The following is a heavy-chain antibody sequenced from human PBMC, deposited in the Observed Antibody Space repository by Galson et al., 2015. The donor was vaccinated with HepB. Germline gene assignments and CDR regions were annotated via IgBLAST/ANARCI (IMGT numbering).Heavy chain of an antibody. J-gene: IGHJ5*02. D-gene: IGHD5-24*01. CDR1: GDSVSTYQ. CDR2: ILYSGNS. V-gene: IGHV4-59*08. Sequence: SETLSLTCTVSGDSVSTYQWTWIRQSPEKGLESIGYILYSGNSYYNPSLKSRATMSVDTSKNQLFLKVTSVTAADTAVYYCARLRSHGGYNWPWNWFDPWGPGTPITVSS. CDR3: ARLRSHGGYNWPWNWFDP.